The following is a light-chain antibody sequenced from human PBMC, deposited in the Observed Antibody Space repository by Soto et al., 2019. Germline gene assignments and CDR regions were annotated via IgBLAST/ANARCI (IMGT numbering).Light chain of an antibody. CDR1: FSNSGDNA. J-gene: IGLJ1*01. CDR2: LND. V-gene: IGLV1-44*01. CDR3: AAWDDSLNAL. Sequence: QSALTQPPSLSATPGQRVNISCSGSFSNSGDNAVNLYQQLPGAAPKLLIYLNDQRPSGVPDRFSGSKSGTSAFLAISGLQSEDEADYYCAAWDDSLNALFGTGTKVTVL.